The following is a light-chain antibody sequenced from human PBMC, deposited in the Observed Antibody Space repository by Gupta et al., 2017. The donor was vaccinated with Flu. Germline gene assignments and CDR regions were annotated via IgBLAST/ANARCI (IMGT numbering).Light chain of an antibody. V-gene: IGLV1-47*01. Sequence: QPLLTQPPSTSGTPGQSVTFSCSGGNSNIGINYVYWYQQLPGAAPKFIIYKSNQRPSGVPDRFSGSKSGTSDSLTISALRSEDEAEYYCETWDDSLSAVVFGGGTKLTVL. J-gene: IGLJ2*01. CDR3: ETWDDSLSAVV. CDR2: KSN. CDR1: NSNIGINY.